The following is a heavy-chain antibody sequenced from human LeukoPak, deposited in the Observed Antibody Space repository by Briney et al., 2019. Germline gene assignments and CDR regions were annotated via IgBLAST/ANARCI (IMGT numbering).Heavy chain of an antibody. V-gene: IGHV4-4*07. CDR3: ARARPPYYYYYYMDV. Sequence: SETLSLTCTVSGGSISSYYWSWIRQPAGKGLEWIGRIYTSGSTNYNPSLKGRVTISVDTSKNQFSLKLSSVTAADTAVYYCARARPPYYYYYYMDVWGKGTTVTVSS. CDR2: IYTSGST. J-gene: IGHJ6*03. CDR1: GGSISSYY.